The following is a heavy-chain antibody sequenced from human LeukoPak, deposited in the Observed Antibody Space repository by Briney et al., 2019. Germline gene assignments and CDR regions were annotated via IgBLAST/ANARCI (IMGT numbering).Heavy chain of an antibody. Sequence: SQTLSLTCAVSGGSISSGGYSWIWIRQPPGKGLEWIGYIYHSRSTYYNPSLKSRVSISVDRSKNQFSLELSSVTAADTAVYYCARGSMVRGQPGDFEYWGPRTLVTV. V-gene: IGHV4-30-2*01. D-gene: IGHD3-10*01. CDR2: IYHSRST. CDR1: GGSISSGGYS. CDR3: ARGSMVRGQPGDFEY. J-gene: IGHJ4*02.